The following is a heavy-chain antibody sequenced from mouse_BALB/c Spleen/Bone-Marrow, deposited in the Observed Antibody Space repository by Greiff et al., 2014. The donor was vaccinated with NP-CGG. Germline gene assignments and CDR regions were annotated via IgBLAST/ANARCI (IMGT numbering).Heavy chain of an antibody. CDR2: ITGGGTT. Sequence: DVKLVESGGGLVKPGESLKFSCAASGITVSSYTMSWVCQTPEKRLEWVASITGGGTTYYPDSVKGRFTISRDNARNILYLQVSSLRSEDTAIYYCARHYGYVDAMDYWGQGTSVTVSS. CDR3: ARHYGYVDAMDY. V-gene: IGHV5-6-5*01. J-gene: IGHJ4*01. CDR1: GITVSSYT. D-gene: IGHD1-2*01.